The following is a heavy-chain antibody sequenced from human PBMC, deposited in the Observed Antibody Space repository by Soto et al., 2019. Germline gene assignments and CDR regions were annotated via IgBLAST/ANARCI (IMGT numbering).Heavy chain of an antibody. CDR2: ISAYNGNT. J-gene: IGHJ6*03. Sequence: GASVKVSCKASGYTFTSYGISWVRQAPGQGLEWMGWISAYNGNTGYAQKFQGRVTMTRNTSISTAYMELSSLRSEDTAVYYCASQSPYYGSGNVYYYYYMAVWGKGTTVTVSS. CDR1: GYTFTSYG. CDR3: ASQSPYYGSGNVYYYYYMAV. D-gene: IGHD3-10*01. V-gene: IGHV1-8*02.